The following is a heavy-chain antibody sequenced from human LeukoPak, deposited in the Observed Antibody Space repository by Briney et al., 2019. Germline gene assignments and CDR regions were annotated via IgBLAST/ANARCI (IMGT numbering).Heavy chain of an antibody. Sequence: SETLSLTCAVSGGSFSDYYWTWIRQTPGKGLEWIGEINRGGSTNYSPSLKSRVTISIDTSKIQFSLKVNSVTAADTAVYYCAQWERDAFHVWGQGTMVTVSS. CDR2: INRGGST. J-gene: IGHJ3*01. V-gene: IGHV4-34*01. CDR3: AQWERDAFHV. CDR1: GGSFSDYY. D-gene: IGHD1-26*01.